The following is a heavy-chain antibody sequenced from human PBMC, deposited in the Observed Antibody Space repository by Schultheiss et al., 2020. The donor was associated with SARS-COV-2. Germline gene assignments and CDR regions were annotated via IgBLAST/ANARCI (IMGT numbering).Heavy chain of an antibody. CDR1: GGSFSGYY. CDR3: ARLFSGSGSSDY. J-gene: IGHJ4*02. D-gene: IGHD3-10*01. V-gene: IGHV4-34*01. CDR2: INHSGST. Sequence: SETLSLTCAVYGGSFSGYYWSWIRQHPGKGLEWIGEINHSGSTNYNPSLKSRVTISVDTSKNQFSLKLSSVTAADTAVYYCARLFSGSGSSDYWGQGTLVTVSS.